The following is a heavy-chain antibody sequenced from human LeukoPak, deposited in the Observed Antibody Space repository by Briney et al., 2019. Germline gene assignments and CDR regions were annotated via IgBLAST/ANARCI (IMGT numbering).Heavy chain of an antibody. CDR1: GGSISSSSYY. D-gene: IGHD4-17*01. CDR3: ARVRIGDYETPFDY. Sequence: SETLSLTCTVSGGSISSSSYYWGWIRQPPGKGLEWIGSIYYSGSTYHNPSLKSRVTISVDTSKNQFSLKLSSVTAADTAVYYCARVRIGDYETPFDYWGQGTLVTVSS. CDR2: IYYSGST. V-gene: IGHV4-39*07. J-gene: IGHJ4*02.